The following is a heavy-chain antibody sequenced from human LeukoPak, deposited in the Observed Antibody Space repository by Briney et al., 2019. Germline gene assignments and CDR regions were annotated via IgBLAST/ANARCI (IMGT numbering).Heavy chain of an antibody. D-gene: IGHD2-15*01. CDR3: ARFQKGSASNRWFDP. CDR2: IYYSGST. J-gene: IGHJ5*02. V-gene: IGHV4-31*03. CDR1: GGSISSGGYY. Sequence: SQTLSLTCTVSGGSISSGGYYWSWIRQHPGKGLEWIGYIYYSGSTYYNPSLKIRVTISVDTSKNQFSLKLSSVTAADTAVYYCARFQKGSASNRWFDPWGQGTLVTVCS.